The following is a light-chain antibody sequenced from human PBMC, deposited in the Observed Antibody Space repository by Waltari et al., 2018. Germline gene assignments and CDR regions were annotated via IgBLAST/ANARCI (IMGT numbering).Light chain of an antibody. CDR3: QQYVSPPET. Sequence: EIVLAQSPDTLSLSPGERATLSCWASQPVRSNYLAWFQQKPGQAPRLLIYGASSRATGIPDRFSCSGSGTDFTLTISRLEPEDFAVYYCQQYVSPPETFGHGTKVEI. CDR1: QPVRSNY. CDR2: GAS. J-gene: IGKJ1*01. V-gene: IGKV3-20*01.